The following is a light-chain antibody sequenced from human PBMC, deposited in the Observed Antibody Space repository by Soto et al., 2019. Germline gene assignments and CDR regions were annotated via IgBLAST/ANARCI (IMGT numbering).Light chain of an antibody. CDR1: SSDVGGYNY. CDR2: EVS. CDR3: SSYTSTSRLEV. Sequence: QSALTQPASVSGSPGQSITISCTGTSSDVGGYNYVSWYQQHPGKAPKLMIYEVSNRPSGVSNRFFGSKSGNTASLTISGLQAEDEANYYCSSYTSTSRLEVFGGGTKLTVL. J-gene: IGLJ3*02. V-gene: IGLV2-14*01.